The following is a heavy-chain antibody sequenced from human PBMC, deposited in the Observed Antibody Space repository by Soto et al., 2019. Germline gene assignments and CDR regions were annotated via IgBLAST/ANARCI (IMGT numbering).Heavy chain of an antibody. D-gene: IGHD3-10*01. Sequence: QVQLVESGGGVVQPGRSLRLSCVASGFTFSSYGMHWVRQAPGKVLEWVAVIWYDGSNKYYADSVKGRFTISRDNSKNTLYLQMNSLRAEDTAVYYCARVRGRYYGSGSYDGVDVWGQATTVTVSS. J-gene: IGHJ6*02. CDR1: GFTFSSYG. CDR3: ARVRGRYYGSGSYDGVDV. V-gene: IGHV3-33*01. CDR2: IWYDGSNK.